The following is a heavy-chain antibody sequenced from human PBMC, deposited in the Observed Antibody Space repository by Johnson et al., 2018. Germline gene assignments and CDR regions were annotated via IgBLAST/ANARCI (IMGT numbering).Heavy chain of an antibody. V-gene: IGHV3-21*01. CDR1: GFTFSAYS. Sequence: VQLVQSVGGLVKPGGSLRLSCATSGFTFSAYSMNWVRQAPGKGLEWVSSISSSSSYTYYADSVKGRFTISRDNGKKSLYLEMNNLRVEDTAVFSCARDVPYYYDNSGSPDTFDIWGQGTMVTVSS. D-gene: IGHD3-22*01. CDR2: ISSSSSYT. J-gene: IGHJ3*02. CDR3: ARDVPYYYDNSGSPDTFDI.